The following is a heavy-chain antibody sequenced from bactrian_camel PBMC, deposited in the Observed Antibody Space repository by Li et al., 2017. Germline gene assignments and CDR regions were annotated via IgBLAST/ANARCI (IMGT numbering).Heavy chain of an antibody. D-gene: IGHD5*01. J-gene: IGHJ4*01. V-gene: IGHV3S53*01. Sequence: HVQLVESGGGSVQTGGSLRLSCAASGATNSRYCMGWFRQTPGGPEREPVALIATGGLSELYANSVKGRLTISQDSARTTLYLEMNNLRPRDTAIYYCAAGGSVGDNSYRWFWARHYDHWGQGTQVTVS. CDR2: IATGGLSE. CDR3: AAGGSVGDNSYRWFWARHYDH. CDR1: GATNSRYC.